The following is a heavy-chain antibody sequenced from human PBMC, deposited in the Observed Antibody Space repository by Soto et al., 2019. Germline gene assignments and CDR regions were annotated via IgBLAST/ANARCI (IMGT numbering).Heavy chain of an antibody. CDR3: ARDAGGGYGMDA. Sequence: SETLSLTCTVSGGSISSGGYYWSWIRQHPGKGLEWIGYIYYSGSTYYNPSLKSRVTISVDTSKNQFSLKLSSVTAAYTAVYYCARDAGGGYGMDAWRQGTTVTVSS. CDR1: GGSISSGGYY. CDR2: IYYSGST. D-gene: IGHD6-25*01. J-gene: IGHJ6*02. V-gene: IGHV4-31*03.